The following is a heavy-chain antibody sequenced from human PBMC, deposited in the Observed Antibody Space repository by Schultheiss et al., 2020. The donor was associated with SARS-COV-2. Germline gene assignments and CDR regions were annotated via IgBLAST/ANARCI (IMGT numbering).Heavy chain of an antibody. CDR2: IKQDGSEK. CDR1: GFTFSSYA. CDR3: TRQDPMCGGDCYDAFDI. V-gene: IGHV3-7*03. Sequence: GGSLRLSCAASGFTFSSYAMSWVRQAPGKGLEWVANIKQDGSEKYYADSVKGRFTISRDNSKNTLYLQMNSLKTEDTAVYYCTRQDPMCGGDCYDAFDIWGQGTMVTVSS. D-gene: IGHD2-21*01. J-gene: IGHJ3*02.